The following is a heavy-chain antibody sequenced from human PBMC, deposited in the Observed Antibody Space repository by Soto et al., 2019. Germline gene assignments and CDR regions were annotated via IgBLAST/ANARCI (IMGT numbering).Heavy chain of an antibody. J-gene: IGHJ6*02. CDR2: ISASGSVT. Sequence: EVQLLESGGGLGQPGGSLRLSCAVSGFTFSNYAMNWVRQAPGKGLEWVSSISASGSVTYYADSVRGRFTISRDNSKNTLSLQMNSLRAEDTAVYYCAKDALGDYYYYGMDVWGQGTTVTVSS. CDR1: GFTFSNYA. V-gene: IGHV3-23*01. CDR3: AKDALGDYYYYGMDV.